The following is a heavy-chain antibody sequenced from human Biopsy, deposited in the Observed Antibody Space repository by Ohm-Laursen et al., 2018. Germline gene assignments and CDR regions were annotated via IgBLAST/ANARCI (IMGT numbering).Heavy chain of an antibody. CDR2: ISGGGTI. CDR1: GFGFSDYH. D-gene: IGHD4-23*01. V-gene: IGHV3-11*01. Sequence: SLRLSCAAPGFGFSDYHMSWIRQAPGRGLEWVSYISGGGTIYYGDSMKGRATISRDNAKNSLYLQMHSLRAEDTAVYYCARDTRWSPYSMDVWGQGTTVTVSS. CDR3: ARDTRWSPYSMDV. J-gene: IGHJ6*02.